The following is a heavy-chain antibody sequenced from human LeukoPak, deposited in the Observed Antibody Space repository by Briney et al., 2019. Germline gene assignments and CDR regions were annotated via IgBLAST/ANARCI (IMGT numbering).Heavy chain of an antibody. D-gene: IGHD6-13*01. CDR2: ISYDGNNK. J-gene: IGHJ4*02. V-gene: IGHV3-30*18. CDR3: AKEVTAAGGNFEY. Sequence: GGSLRLSCAASGFTFSTSIMHWVRQAPGKGLEWVAVISYDGNNKYYADSVKGRFTISRDNSKSTMYVQTNSLRAEDTAVYYCAKEVTAAGGNFEYWGQGTLVTVSS. CDR1: GFTFSTSI.